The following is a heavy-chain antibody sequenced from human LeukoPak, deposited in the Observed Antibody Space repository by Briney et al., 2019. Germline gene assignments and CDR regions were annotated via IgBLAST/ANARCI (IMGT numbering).Heavy chain of an antibody. V-gene: IGHV1-46*01. Sequence: ASVKVSCKASGYTFTSYYMHWVRQAPGQGLEWMGIINPSGGSTSYAQKFQGRVTMTRDTSTSTVYMELSSLRSEDTAVYYCARSPGGDALGYYYMDVWGKGTTVTVSS. CDR1: GYTFTSYY. J-gene: IGHJ6*03. CDR2: INPSGGST. D-gene: IGHD4-17*01. CDR3: ARSPGGDALGYYYMDV.